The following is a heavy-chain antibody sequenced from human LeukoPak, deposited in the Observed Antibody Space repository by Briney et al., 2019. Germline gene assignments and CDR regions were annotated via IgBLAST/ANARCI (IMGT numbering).Heavy chain of an antibody. Sequence: AGGSLRLSCAASGFTFSSYEMNWVRQAPGKGLEWVSYISSSGSTIYYADSVKGRFTISRDNAKNSLYLQMNSLRAEDTAVYYCASALRIYYYFDYWGQGTLVTVSS. CDR3: ASALRIYYYFDY. CDR1: GFTFSSYE. CDR2: ISSSGSTI. J-gene: IGHJ4*02. D-gene: IGHD1-26*01. V-gene: IGHV3-48*03.